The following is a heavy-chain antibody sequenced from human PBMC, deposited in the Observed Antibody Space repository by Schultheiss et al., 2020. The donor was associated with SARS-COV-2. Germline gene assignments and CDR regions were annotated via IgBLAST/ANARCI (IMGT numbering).Heavy chain of an antibody. CDR3: ARDLIYFGSGQWDY. V-gene: IGHV3-7*01. CDR2: IKQDGSEK. Sequence: GGSLRLSCAASGFTFSSYWMTWVRQTPGKGLEWVANIKQDGSEKYYMDSVKGRFTISRDNAKNSLYLQMKSLKAEDTAVYYCARDLIYFGSGQWDYWGQGTLVTVSS. D-gene: IGHD3-10*01. J-gene: IGHJ4*02. CDR1: GFTFSSYW.